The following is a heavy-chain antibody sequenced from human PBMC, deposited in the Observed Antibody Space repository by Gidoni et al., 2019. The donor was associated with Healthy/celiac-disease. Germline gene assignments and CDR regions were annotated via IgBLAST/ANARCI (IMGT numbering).Heavy chain of an antibody. Sequence: QVQLVESGGGVVQPGRSLRLSCAASGFTFSSYGMHWVRQAPGKGLEWVAVISYDGSNKYYADSVKGRFTISRDNSKNTLYLQMNSLRAEDTAVYYCAKDRGVATIPYFQHWGQGTLVTVSS. CDR1: GFTFSSYG. D-gene: IGHD5-12*01. CDR3: AKDRGVATIPYFQH. J-gene: IGHJ1*01. CDR2: ISYDGSNK. V-gene: IGHV3-30*18.